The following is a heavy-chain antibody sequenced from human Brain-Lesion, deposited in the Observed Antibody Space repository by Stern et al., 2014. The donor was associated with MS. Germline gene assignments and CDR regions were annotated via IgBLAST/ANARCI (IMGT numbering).Heavy chain of an antibody. CDR3: AKDGPALVTNWFDP. CDR2: IIPIFGSP. Sequence: QMQLVQSGPEVKKPGSSVQVSCKASGGTFGTYPITWLRQAPGQGLEWMGRIIPIFGSPNYAQKFQGRVTITEDRSTTTVYMKLSSLKSDDAAVYYCAKDGPALVTNWFDPWGRGTLVTVSS. CDR1: GGTFGTYP. D-gene: IGHD5-18*01. V-gene: IGHV1-69*06. J-gene: IGHJ5*02.